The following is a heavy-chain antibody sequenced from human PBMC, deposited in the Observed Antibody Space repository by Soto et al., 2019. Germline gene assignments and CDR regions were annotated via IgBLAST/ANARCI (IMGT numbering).Heavy chain of an antibody. CDR3: TRSSGSYLPFDN. CDR1: GYTFTRYN. Sequence: QVQLVQSGAEVKKPGASVKVSCKASGYTFTRYNMHWVRQAPGQGLEWMGIINPSGDSTTYAQKFQGRVTMTRDSSTSTVYMELSSLRSEDTAVYYCTRSSGSYLPFDNRGQGTLVTVSS. V-gene: IGHV1-46*03. J-gene: IGHJ4*02. CDR2: INPSGDST. D-gene: IGHD3-10*01.